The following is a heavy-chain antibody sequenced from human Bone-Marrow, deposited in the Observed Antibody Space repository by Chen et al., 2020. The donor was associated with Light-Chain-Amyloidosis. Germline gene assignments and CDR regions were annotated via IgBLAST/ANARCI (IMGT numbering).Heavy chain of an antibody. CDR1: GVAFSGSW. CDR2: INENGREQ. CDR3: ARGSTLIRG. D-gene: IGHD3-16*01. Sequence: EVQLVESGGGLVQRGGSLRLSCAASGVAFSGSWMGWVRQAPGKGLEWVADINENGREQNYVDSVKGRFTISRDNARNSLHLQLNSLRADDTAVYYCARGSTLIRGWGQGTLVTVSS. J-gene: IGHJ4*02. V-gene: IGHV3-7*03.